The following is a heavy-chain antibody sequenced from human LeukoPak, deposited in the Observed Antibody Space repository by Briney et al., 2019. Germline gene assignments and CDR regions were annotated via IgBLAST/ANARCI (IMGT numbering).Heavy chain of an antibody. J-gene: IGHJ4*02. CDR2: ISSNGGST. CDR3: ARDRGDGYVTFDC. V-gene: IGHV3-64*01. Sequence: GGSLRLSCAASGFTFSSYAMHWVRQAPGKGLEFVSVISSNGGSTNYANSVKGRFTISRDNSKNTLYLQMGSLRADDTAVYYCARDRGDGYVTFDCWGQGTLVTVSS. D-gene: IGHD5-24*01. CDR1: GFTFSSYA.